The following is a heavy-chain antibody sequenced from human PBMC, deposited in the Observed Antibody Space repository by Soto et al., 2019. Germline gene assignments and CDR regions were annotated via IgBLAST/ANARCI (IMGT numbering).Heavy chain of an antibody. CDR2: INGGIGDT. J-gene: IGHJ4*02. CDR3: ARDSGVTSSPLDL. D-gene: IGHD6-6*01. CDR1: GYTFIYHA. V-gene: IGHV1-3*01. Sequence: QVQLVQSGAELEKPGASVKLSCEASGYTFIYHAIHWVRQAPGQRLEWMGWINGGIGDTKYSQKFQGRVIISRDTSASTAYMELSSLTYEDAAIYYCARDSGVTSSPLDLWGQGTLVTVSS.